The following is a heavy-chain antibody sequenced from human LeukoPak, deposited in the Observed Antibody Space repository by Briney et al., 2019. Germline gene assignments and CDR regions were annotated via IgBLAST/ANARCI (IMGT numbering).Heavy chain of an antibody. D-gene: IGHD1-1*01. CDR1: GFTFSSFD. CDR2: IGTASDT. CDR3: ARGPPRGKYYYMDV. V-gene: IGHV3-13*01. Sequence: GGSLRLSCAASGFTFSSFDMHWVRQPTGQGLEWVSTIGTASDTYYPGSVEGRFTLSRDNAKNSSYLQMNSLTAGDTAVYYCARGPPRGKYYYMDVWGQGTLVTVSS. J-gene: IGHJ6*03.